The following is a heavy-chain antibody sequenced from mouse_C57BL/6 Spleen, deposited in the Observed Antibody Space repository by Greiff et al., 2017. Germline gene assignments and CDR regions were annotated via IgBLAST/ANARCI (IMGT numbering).Heavy chain of an antibody. CDR3: ARPSYGSSYDWYFDV. V-gene: IGHV2-2*01. D-gene: IGHD1-1*01. CDR2: IWSGGST. J-gene: IGHJ1*03. Sequence: VKLMESGPGLVQPSQSLSITCTVSGFSLTSYGVHWVRQSPGKGLEWLGVIWSGGSTDYNAAFISRLSISKDNSKSQVFFKMNSLQADDTAIYYCARPSYGSSYDWYFDVWGTGTTVTVSS. CDR1: GFSLTSYG.